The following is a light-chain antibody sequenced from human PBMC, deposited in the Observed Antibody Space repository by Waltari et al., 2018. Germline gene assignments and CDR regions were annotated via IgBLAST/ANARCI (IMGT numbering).Light chain of an antibody. J-gene: IGKJ4*01. Sequence: DIVLTQSPATLSLSPGERSTLSCRASQSVTNYLDWYQLKPCQAPRLLIYDASHRATGIPARFSGSGSGTDFTLTISNLEPEDSAVYYCQQRSKWPLTFGRGTKVEIK. CDR1: QSVTNY. CDR3: QQRSKWPLT. CDR2: DAS. V-gene: IGKV3-11*01.